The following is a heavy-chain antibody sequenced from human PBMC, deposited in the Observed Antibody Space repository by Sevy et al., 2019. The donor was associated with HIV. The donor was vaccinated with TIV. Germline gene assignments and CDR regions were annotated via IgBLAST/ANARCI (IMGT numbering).Heavy chain of an antibody. V-gene: IGHV3-15*01. J-gene: IGHJ4*02. D-gene: IGHD1-26*01. CDR1: GFTFSNAW. CDR3: TTDALLWAGLVDY. CDR2: IKSKTDGGTT. Sequence: GGSLRLSCAASGFTFSNAWMSWVRQAPGKGLEWVGRIKSKTDGGTTDYAAPVKGRFTISRDDSKNTLYLQMNSLKTEDTAVYYCTTDALLWAGLVDYWGQGTLVTVSS.